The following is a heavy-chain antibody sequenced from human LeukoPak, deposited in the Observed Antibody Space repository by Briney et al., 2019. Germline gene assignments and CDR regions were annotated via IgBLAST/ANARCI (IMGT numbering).Heavy chain of an antibody. J-gene: IGHJ4*02. CDR1: GYTFTSYY. Sequence: GASVKVSCKASGYTFTSYYMHWVRQAPGQGLEWMGIINPSGGSTSYAQKFQGRVTMTRDTSTSTVYMELSSLRSEDTAVYYCARGELGLAVAGTWFDYWGQGTLVTVSS. V-gene: IGHV1-46*01. D-gene: IGHD6-19*01. CDR2: INPSGGST. CDR3: ARGELGLAVAGTWFDY.